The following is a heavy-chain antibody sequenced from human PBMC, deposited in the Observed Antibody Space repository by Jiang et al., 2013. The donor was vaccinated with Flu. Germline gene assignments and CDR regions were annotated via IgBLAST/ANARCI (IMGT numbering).Heavy chain of an antibody. CDR2: ILYDGSYT. D-gene: IGHD4-11*01. CDR1: GFTFSSYG. CDR3: ARDQETHDYRRVPDY. V-gene: IGHV3-33*05. Sequence: QLLESGGGVVQPGRSLRLSCAASGFTFSSYGMHWVRQSPGRGLEWVAVILYDGSYTYYADSVKGRFTVSRDNSKNTLYLQMNNLRAEDTALYYCARDQETHDYRRVPDYWGRGTLVTVSS. J-gene: IGHJ4*02.